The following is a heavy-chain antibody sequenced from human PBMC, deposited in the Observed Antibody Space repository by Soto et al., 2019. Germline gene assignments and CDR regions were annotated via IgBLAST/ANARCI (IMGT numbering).Heavy chain of an antibody. Sequence: ASVKVSCKASGYTFTSYYMHWVRQAPGQGLEWMGIINPSGGSTSYAQEFQGRVTMTRDTSTSTVYMELSSLRSEDTAVYYCARESDSSGYYYYYGMDVWGQGTTVTVSS. CDR1: GYTFTSYY. CDR2: INPSGGST. V-gene: IGHV1-46*01. J-gene: IGHJ6*02. D-gene: IGHD3-22*01. CDR3: ARESDSSGYYYYYGMDV.